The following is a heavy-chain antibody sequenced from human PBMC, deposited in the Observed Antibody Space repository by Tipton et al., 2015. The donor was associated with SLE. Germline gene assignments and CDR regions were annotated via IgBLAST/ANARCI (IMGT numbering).Heavy chain of an antibody. CDR2: VNPDSGGT. Sequence: QLVQSGVEVKKPGSSVKVSCKASGGTFSNYAISWVRQAPGQGLEWMGWVNPDSGGTKYAQKYQGRVTMTRETSISTAYMELTRLRSDDTGVYYCASGNYPDYWGQGTLVTVSS. D-gene: IGHD1-7*01. CDR3: ASGNYPDY. V-gene: IGHV1-2*02. J-gene: IGHJ4*02. CDR1: GGTFSNYA.